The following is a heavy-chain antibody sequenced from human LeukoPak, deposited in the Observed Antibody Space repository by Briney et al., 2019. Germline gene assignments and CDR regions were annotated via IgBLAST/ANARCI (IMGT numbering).Heavy chain of an antibody. D-gene: IGHD4-17*01. CDR3: ASFGYGDYRYYFDY. CDR2: MNPNSGNT. V-gene: IGHV1-8*01. CDR1: GYTFTSYD. J-gene: IGHJ4*01. Sequence: ASVKVSCKASGYTFTSYDINWVRQATGQGLEWMGWMNPNSGNTGYAQKFQVRVTMTRNTSISTAYMELSSLRSEDTAVYYCASFGYGDYRYYFDYWGQGTLVTVSS.